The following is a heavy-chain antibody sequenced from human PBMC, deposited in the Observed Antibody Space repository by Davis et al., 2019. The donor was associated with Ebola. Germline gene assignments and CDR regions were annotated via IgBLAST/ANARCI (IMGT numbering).Heavy chain of an antibody. CDR1: GGSVSSGSYY. Sequence: PSETLSLTCTVSGGSVSSGSYYWSWIRQPPGKGLEWIGYIYYSGSTNYNPSLKSRVTISVDTSKNQFSLKLSSVTAADTAVYYCAAEHCTSSTCFYDFWGQGTLVTVSS. CDR3: AAEHCTSSTCFYDF. J-gene: IGHJ4*02. CDR2: IYYSGST. D-gene: IGHD2-2*01. V-gene: IGHV4-61*01.